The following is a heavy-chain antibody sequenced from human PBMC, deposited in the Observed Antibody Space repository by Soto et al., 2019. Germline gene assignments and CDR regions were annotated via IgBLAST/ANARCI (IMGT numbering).Heavy chain of an antibody. CDR1: GGSLSGYY. J-gene: IGHJ4*02. CDR2: INHSGGT. CDR3: ARGETIYGDYAAFDH. V-gene: IGHV4-34*01. Sequence: QVQLQQWGAGLLKPSETLSLTCAFYGGSLSGYYLTWIRQPPGKGLEWVGEINHSGGTNYNPSLNGRVTISLDTSRNQLSLTLYSVTAADAGIYYCARGETIYGDYAAFDHWGQGTLVTVSS. D-gene: IGHD4-17*01.